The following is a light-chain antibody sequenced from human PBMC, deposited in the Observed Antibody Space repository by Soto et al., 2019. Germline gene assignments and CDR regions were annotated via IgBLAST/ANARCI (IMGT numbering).Light chain of an antibody. J-gene: IGKJ3*01. CDR2: GTS. CDR1: QSVSSSY. CDR3: QQYGSSPPLT. V-gene: IGKV3-20*01. Sequence: EIVLTQSPGTLSLSPGERATLSCRVSQSVSSSYLAWYQQKPGQAPRLLIYGTSARATGIPDRFSGSGSGTDFTLTISRLEPEDFAVFYCQQYGSSPPLTFGPGTKVDI.